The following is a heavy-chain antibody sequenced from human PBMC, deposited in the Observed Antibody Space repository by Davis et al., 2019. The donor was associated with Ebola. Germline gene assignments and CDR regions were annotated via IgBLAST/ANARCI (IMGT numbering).Heavy chain of an antibody. J-gene: IGHJ3*02. V-gene: IGHV4-30-4*01. D-gene: IGHD3-3*01. Sequence: SETLSLTCTVSGGSVSSSDYYWYWIRQPPGKGLEWIGYISYNGNTYYNPSLKSRVAISVDSSKKQFSLKLSSVTAADTAVYYCARGRYYDFWSSAFDIWGQGTMVTVSS. CDR2: ISYNGNT. CDR1: GGSVSSSDYY. CDR3: ARGRYYDFWSSAFDI.